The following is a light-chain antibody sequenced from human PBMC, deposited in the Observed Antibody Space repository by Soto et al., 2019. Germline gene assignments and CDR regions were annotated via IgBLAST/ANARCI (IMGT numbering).Light chain of an antibody. CDR1: QSISSY. J-gene: IGKJ4*01. Sequence: DIQITHSPSSVSASXIDSVTITXXASQSISSYLNWYQQKPGKAPKLLIYAASSLQSGVPSRFSGSGSGTDFTLTISSLQSEDFAVYYCQQYNNWPLTFGGGAKVDNK. CDR2: AAS. V-gene: IGKV1-39*01. CDR3: QQYNNWPLT.